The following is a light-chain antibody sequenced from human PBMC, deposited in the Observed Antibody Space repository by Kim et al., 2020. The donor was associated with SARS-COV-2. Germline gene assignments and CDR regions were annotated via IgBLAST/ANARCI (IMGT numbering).Light chain of an antibody. J-gene: IGLJ3*02. CDR1: SSDVRSYNY. CDR3: SSYTSSSTRV. Sequence: RSITITFTRTSSDVRSYNYGSWYQQHPGKANKLMIYDVSNRPSGVSNRFSGSKSGNTASLTISGLQAEDEADYYCSSYTSSSTRVFGGGTQLTVL. V-gene: IGLV2-14*03. CDR2: DVS.